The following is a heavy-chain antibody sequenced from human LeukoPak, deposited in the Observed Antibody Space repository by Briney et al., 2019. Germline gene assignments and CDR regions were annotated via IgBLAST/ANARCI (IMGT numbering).Heavy chain of an antibody. Sequence: PGGSLRLSCAASGFTFSSYGMHWVRQAPGKGLEWVAFIRYDGSNKYYADSVKGRFTISRDNSKNTLYLQMNSLRAEDTAVYYCAKDLLRGIVVVVAATAFDYWGQGTLVTVSS. CDR1: GFTFSSYG. J-gene: IGHJ4*02. CDR3: AKDLLRGIVVVVAATAFDY. D-gene: IGHD2-15*01. CDR2: IRYDGSNK. V-gene: IGHV3-30*02.